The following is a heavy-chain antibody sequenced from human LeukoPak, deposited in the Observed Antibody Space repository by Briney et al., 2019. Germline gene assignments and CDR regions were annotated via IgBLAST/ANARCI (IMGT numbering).Heavy chain of an antibody. Sequence: GASVKVSCKAAGYTFTGHYIHWERQAPGQGLEWMGWINPNSGGTKYAQKFQGRVTMTRDTSISTAYMELSKLRSDDTAVYSCARDYGFYSGLYFFDYWGQGTLVTVSS. V-gene: IGHV1-2*02. CDR3: ARDYGFYSGLYFFDY. J-gene: IGHJ4*02. CDR2: INPNSGGT. CDR1: GYTFTGHY. D-gene: IGHD1-26*01.